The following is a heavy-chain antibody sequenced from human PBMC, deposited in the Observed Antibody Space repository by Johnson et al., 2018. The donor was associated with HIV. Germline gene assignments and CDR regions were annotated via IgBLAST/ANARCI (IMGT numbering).Heavy chain of an antibody. D-gene: IGHD3-10*01. Sequence: VQLVESGGGLVQPGGSLRLSCAASGFTFSTYWMTWVRQAPGKGLEWVANINQDGSDKYYVDSVKGRFTISRDNAKNSLNLQMNSLRAEDTAVYYCARGPLLWRAFDIWGQGTMVSVSS. CDR1: GFTFSTYW. CDR2: INQDGSDK. V-gene: IGHV3-7*05. CDR3: ARGPLLWRAFDI. J-gene: IGHJ3*02.